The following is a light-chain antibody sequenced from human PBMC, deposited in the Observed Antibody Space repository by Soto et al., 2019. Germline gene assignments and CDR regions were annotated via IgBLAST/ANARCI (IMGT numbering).Light chain of an antibody. J-gene: IGKJ4*01. CDR1: QRVYSN. CDR3: QQRSNWPPLT. Sequence: EILMTQSPDTLSVSPGESATLSCRASQRVYSNLAWYQQRPGQAPRLLIYGASTRATGVAARFSGRGSGTEFTLTISSLQSEDFVVYYGQQRSNWPPLTFGGGTKVESK. CDR2: GAS. V-gene: IGKV3-15*01.